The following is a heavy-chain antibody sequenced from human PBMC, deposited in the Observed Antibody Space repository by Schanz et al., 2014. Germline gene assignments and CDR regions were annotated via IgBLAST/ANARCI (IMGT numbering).Heavy chain of an antibody. J-gene: IGHJ6*02. Sequence: EVQLVESGGGLVQPGGSLRLSCVASGFTFSGSVMHWVRQASGKGLEWVGRIRSKADTYATTYAAPLKGRITISRDDSKNTAYLQLNSLKTEDTAVYYCCRSGRPRYYHGLDVWGQGTTVTVSS. CDR3: CRSGRPRYYHGLDV. V-gene: IGHV3-73*01. D-gene: IGHD3-10*01. CDR2: IRSKADTYAT. CDR1: GFTFSGSV.